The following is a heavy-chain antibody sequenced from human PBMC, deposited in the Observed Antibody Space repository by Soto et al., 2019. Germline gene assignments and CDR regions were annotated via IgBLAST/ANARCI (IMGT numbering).Heavy chain of an antibody. D-gene: IGHD1-26*01. CDR2: MNPNSGNT. CDR1: GYTFTSYD. Sequence: ASVKVSCKASGYTFTSYDINWVRQATGQGLEWMGWMNPNSGNTGYAQKFQGRVTMTRNTSISTAYMELSSLRSEDTAVYYCARGLPVLSCGSHYGLYAIDIRGQGTMVTVSS. CDR3: ARGLPVLSCGSHYGLYAIDI. V-gene: IGHV1-8*01. J-gene: IGHJ3*02.